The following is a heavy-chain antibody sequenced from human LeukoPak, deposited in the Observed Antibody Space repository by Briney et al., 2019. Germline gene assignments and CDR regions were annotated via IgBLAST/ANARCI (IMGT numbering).Heavy chain of an antibody. D-gene: IGHD5-12*01. Sequence: GGSLRLSCAASGFTFSTYAVNWVRQAPGKGLEWVSAITGSGGATYYADSVKGRFTISRDNSKNTLYLQMSSLRAEDTAVYYCAKDGEYGGYAHWGQGTLVTVSS. CDR1: GFTFSTYA. CDR2: ITGSGGAT. V-gene: IGHV3-23*01. CDR3: AKDGEYGGYAH. J-gene: IGHJ4*02.